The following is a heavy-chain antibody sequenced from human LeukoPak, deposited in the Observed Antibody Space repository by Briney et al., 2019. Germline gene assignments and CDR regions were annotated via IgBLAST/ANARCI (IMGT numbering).Heavy chain of an antibody. J-gene: IGHJ4*02. CDR1: GFTFSDYY. CDR2: IFGGGSI. V-gene: IGHV3-53*05. D-gene: IGHD2-8*01. Sequence: GGSLRLSCAASGFTFSDYYMSWVRQAPGKGLEWVSVIFGGGSIYYADSVKGRFTISRDKSKNTVYLQMNSLRAEDTAVYYCARGYCTNGVCSMYYFDYWGQGTLVTVSS. CDR3: ARGYCTNGVCSMYYFDY.